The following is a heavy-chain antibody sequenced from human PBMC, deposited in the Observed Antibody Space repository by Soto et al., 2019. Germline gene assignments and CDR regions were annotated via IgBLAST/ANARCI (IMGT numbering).Heavy chain of an antibody. J-gene: IGHJ3*02. CDR1: GYTFTDYY. V-gene: IGHV1-69-2*01. Sequence: EVQLVQSGAEVKKPGATVKISCKVSGYTFTDYYMHWVQQAPGKGLEWMGLVDPEDGETIYAEKFQGRVTITADTSTDTAYMELSSLRSEDTAVYYCARAEYPPPPPDSSGLHDAFDIWGQGTMVTVSS. CDR2: VDPEDGET. CDR3: ARAEYPPPPPDSSGLHDAFDI. D-gene: IGHD3-22*01.